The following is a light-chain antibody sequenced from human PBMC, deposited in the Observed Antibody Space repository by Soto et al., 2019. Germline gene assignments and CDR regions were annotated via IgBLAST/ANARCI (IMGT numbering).Light chain of an antibody. CDR1: QSVSSA. Sequence: EIVMTQSPATLSVSPGERATLSCRASQSVSSALAWYQQRPGQAPRLLISVASTRATGIPARFSGSGSGTEVTLTISSLQSEDFAVYYCQQYNNWPWTFGQGTKVEIK. J-gene: IGKJ1*01. CDR2: VAS. CDR3: QQYNNWPWT. V-gene: IGKV3-15*01.